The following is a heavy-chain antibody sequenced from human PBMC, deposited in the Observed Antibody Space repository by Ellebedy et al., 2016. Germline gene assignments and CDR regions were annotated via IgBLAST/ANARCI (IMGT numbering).Heavy chain of an antibody. CDR3: ARETMIRGMYYFDY. CDR2: ISYSSSTI. Sequence: GGSLRLSCAASGFTFSSYPMNWVRQAPGKGLEWVSYISYSSSTIYYADSVEGRFTISRDNAKNSLSLEMNSLRAGDTAVYYCARETMIRGMYYFDYWGQGTLVTVSS. D-gene: IGHD3-10*01. CDR1: GFTFSSYP. V-gene: IGHV3-48*04. J-gene: IGHJ4*02.